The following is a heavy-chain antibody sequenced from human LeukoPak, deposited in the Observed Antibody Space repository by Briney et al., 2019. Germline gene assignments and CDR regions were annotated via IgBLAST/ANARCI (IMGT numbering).Heavy chain of an antibody. CDR1: GGSINSYY. Sequence: SETLSLTCTVSGGSINSYYWSWVRQPPGKGLEWIGYIYYSGSSNYNPSLKSRVTISVDTSKNQFSLKLSSVTAADTAVYYCARALGAYCSGGSCYSGYTGWFDPWGQGTLVTVSS. CDR2: IYYSGSS. D-gene: IGHD2-15*01. J-gene: IGHJ5*02. CDR3: ARALGAYCSGGSCYSGYTGWFDP. V-gene: IGHV4-59*01.